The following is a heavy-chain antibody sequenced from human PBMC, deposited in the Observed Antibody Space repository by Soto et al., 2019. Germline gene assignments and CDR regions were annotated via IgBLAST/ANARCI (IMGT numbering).Heavy chain of an antibody. Sequence: PSETLSLTCTVSGGSISSSSYYWGWIRQPPGKGLEWIGSIYYSGSTYYNPSLKSRVTISVDTSKNQFSLKLNSVTAADTAVYYCARSYYDYVWDVFDIWGQGTMVTVSS. CDR1: GGSISSSSYY. CDR2: IYYSGST. J-gene: IGHJ3*02. CDR3: ARSYYDYVWDVFDI. D-gene: IGHD3-16*01. V-gene: IGHV4-39*01.